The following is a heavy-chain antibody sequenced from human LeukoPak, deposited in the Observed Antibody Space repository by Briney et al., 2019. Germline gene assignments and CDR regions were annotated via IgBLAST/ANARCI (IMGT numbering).Heavy chain of an antibody. Sequence: ASVKVSCKASGYTFTGYYMHWVRQAPGQGLEWMGWINPNSGGKNYAQKFQGRVTMTRDRSISTAYMELSRLRSDDTAVYYCAREGTLDTSGYYYYYMDVWGKGTTVTVSS. CDR1: GYTFTGYY. V-gene: IGHV1-2*02. J-gene: IGHJ6*03. D-gene: IGHD3-10*01. CDR3: AREGTLDTSGYYYYYMDV. CDR2: INPNSGGK.